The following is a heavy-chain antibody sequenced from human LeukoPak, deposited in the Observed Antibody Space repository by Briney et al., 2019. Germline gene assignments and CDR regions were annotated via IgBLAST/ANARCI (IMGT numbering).Heavy chain of an antibody. Sequence: EASVKVSCKASGYTFTSYGIRWARQAPGPGLEWMGWIWAYNGYTNYAQKLHGRVTMTTDTSTSTAYMELRSLRPDDTAVYYCARGDGPTSNYYGSGSSTLYYYYGMDVWGQGTTVTVSS. J-gene: IGHJ6*02. CDR3: ARGDGPTSNYYGSGSSTLYYYYGMDV. CDR2: IWAYNGYT. V-gene: IGHV1-18*01. CDR1: GYTFTSYG. D-gene: IGHD3-10*01.